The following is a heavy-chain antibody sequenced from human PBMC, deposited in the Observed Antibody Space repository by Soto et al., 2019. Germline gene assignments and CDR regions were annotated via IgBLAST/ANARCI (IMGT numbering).Heavy chain of an antibody. CDR3: AAGHYYDSSGYYYKAYYFDY. CDR2: ISGSGGST. D-gene: IGHD3-22*01. CDR1: GFTFSSYA. Sequence: GGSLRLSCAASGFTFSSYAMSWVRQAPGKGLEWVSAISGSGGSTYYADSVKGRFTISRDNSKNTLYLQMNSLRAEDTAVYYCAAGHYYDSSGYYYKAYYFDYWGQGTLVTVSS. J-gene: IGHJ4*02. V-gene: IGHV3-23*01.